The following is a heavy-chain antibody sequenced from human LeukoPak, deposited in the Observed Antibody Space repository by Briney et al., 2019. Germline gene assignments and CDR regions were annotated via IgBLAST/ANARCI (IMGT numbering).Heavy chain of an antibody. Sequence: ASVKVSCKASGYTFTSYAMHWVRQAPGQRLEWMGWINAGNGNTKYSQKFQGRVTITRDTSASTAYMELSSLRSEDTAMYYCARDQEFRGYFDWLPHAFDIWGQGTMVTVSS. CDR1: GYTFTSYA. CDR2: INAGNGNT. CDR3: ARDQEFRGYFDWLPHAFDI. V-gene: IGHV1-3*01. D-gene: IGHD3-9*01. J-gene: IGHJ3*02.